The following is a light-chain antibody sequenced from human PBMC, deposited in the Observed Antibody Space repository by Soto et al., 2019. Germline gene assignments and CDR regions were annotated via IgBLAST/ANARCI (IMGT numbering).Light chain of an antibody. Sequence: QSALIQPPSVSGSPGQSITITCVGTSGDIGDYNYVSWYQQHPGKVPKVIIYDVSNRPSGVSYRFSGTKSGNTASLTVSGLQAEDEADYYCCSYTRSGTLIFGTGTKVTVL. V-gene: IGLV2-14*01. CDR3: CSYTRSGTLI. CDR1: SGDIGDYNY. J-gene: IGLJ1*01. CDR2: DVS.